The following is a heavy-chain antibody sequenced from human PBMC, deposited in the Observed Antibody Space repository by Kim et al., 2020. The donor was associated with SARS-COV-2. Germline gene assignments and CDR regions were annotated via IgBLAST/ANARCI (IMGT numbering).Heavy chain of an antibody. Sequence: ASVKVSCKASGYTFTSYYMHWVRQAPGQGLEWMGIINPSGGSTSYAQKFQGRVTMTRDTSTSTVYMELSSLRSEDTAVYYCASSNGVAAAEDYWGQGTLVTVSS. CDR1: GYTFTSYY. CDR3: ASSNGVAAAEDY. CDR2: INPSGGST. D-gene: IGHD6-13*01. J-gene: IGHJ4*02. V-gene: IGHV1-46*01.